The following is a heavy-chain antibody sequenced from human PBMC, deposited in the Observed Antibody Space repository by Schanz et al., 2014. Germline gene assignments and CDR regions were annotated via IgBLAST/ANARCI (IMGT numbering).Heavy chain of an antibody. CDR1: GFTFRSYA. D-gene: IGHD3-10*01. J-gene: IGHJ3*01. CDR2: ISSGGTTI. Sequence: VQLVESGGAVVQPGGSLRLSCAASGFTFRSYAMSWVRQAPGKGLEWIAYISSGGTTIYYADSVKGRFTISRDNAKSSLYLQMNSLRVGDTAMYYCARDTLWFGDINDAFDVWGHGTMVTVS. CDR3: ARDTLWFGDINDAFDV. V-gene: IGHV3-48*01.